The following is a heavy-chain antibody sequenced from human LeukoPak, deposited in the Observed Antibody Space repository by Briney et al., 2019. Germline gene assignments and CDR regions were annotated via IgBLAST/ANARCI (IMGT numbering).Heavy chain of an antibody. J-gene: IGHJ4*02. D-gene: IGHD1-26*01. CDR3: ARGRRGSYRLFDY. V-gene: IGHV3-48*04. Sequence: GGSLRLSCAASGFTFSSYSMNWVRQAPGKGLEWVSYISSSSSTIYYADSVKGRFTISRDNAKNSLYLQMNSLRAEDTAVYYCARGRRGSYRLFDYWGQGTLVTVSS. CDR1: GFTFSSYS. CDR2: ISSSSSTI.